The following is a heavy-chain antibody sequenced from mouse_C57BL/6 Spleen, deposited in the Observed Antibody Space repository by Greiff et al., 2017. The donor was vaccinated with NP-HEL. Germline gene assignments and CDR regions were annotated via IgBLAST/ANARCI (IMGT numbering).Heavy chain of an antibody. CDR3: ARYYGSSPVAWFAY. J-gene: IGHJ3*01. CDR2: ISDGGSYT. Sequence: EVQVVESGGGLVKPGGSLKLSCAASGFTFSSYAMSWVRQTPEKRLEWVATISDGGSYTYYPDNVKGRLPISRDNAKNNLYLQMSHLKSEDTAMYYCARYYGSSPVAWFAYWGQGTLVTVSA. V-gene: IGHV5-4*01. D-gene: IGHD1-1*01. CDR1: GFTFSSYA.